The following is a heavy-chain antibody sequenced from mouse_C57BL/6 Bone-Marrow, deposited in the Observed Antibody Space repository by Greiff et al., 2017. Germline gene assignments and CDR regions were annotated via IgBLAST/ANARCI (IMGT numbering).Heavy chain of an antibody. J-gene: IGHJ4*01. D-gene: IGHD2-10*02. CDR1: GYTFTSYT. V-gene: IGHV1-4*01. CDR3: ARNSINYAMDY. CDR2: INPSSGYT. Sequence: LQESGAELARPGASVKMSCKASGYTFTSYTMHWVKQRPGQGLEWIGYINPSSGYTKYNQKFKDKATLTADKSSSTAYMQLSSLTSEDSAVYYCARNSINYAMDYWGQGTSVTVSS.